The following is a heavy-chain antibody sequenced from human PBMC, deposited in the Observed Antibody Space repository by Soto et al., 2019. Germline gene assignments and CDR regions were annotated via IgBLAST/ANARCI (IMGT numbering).Heavy chain of an antibody. CDR2: MNPNSGNT. V-gene: IGHV1-8*01. CDR3: ARGYSSGWYLIRAFDI. Sequence: ASVKVSCKASGYTFTSYDINWVRQAPGQGLEWMGWMNPNSGNTGYAQKFQGRVTMTRNTSISTAYMELSILRSEDTAVYYCARGYSSGWYLIRAFDIWGQGTMVTVSS. CDR1: GYTFTSYD. J-gene: IGHJ3*02. D-gene: IGHD6-19*01.